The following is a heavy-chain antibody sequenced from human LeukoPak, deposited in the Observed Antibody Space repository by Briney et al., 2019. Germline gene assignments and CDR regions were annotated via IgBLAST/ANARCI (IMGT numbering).Heavy chain of an antibody. CDR3: ARFRRDYYDSSGYYFSWYFDL. J-gene: IGHJ2*01. V-gene: IGHV4-59*01. Sequence: PSETLSLTCTVSGGSISSYYWSWIRQPPGKGLEWIGYIYYSGSTNYNLSLKSRVTISVDTSKNQFSLKLSSVTAADTAVYYCARFRRDYYDSSGYYFSWYFDLWGRGTLVTVSS. CDR2: IYYSGST. D-gene: IGHD3-22*01. CDR1: GGSISSYY.